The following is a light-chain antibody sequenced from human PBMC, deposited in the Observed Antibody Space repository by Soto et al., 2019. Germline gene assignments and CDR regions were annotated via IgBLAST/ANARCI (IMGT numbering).Light chain of an antibody. Sequence: DIQMTQSPSSMSASVGDRVVITCQASQSISSYLNCYQQKPGKAPNLLIYGASGLQSGVPSRFSGTASGTDFKLTFISLHLEDVSTYYCQKSARTPYTFGQGTKLEIK. CDR3: QKSARTPYT. CDR2: GAS. CDR1: QSISSY. V-gene: IGKV1-39*01. J-gene: IGKJ2*01.